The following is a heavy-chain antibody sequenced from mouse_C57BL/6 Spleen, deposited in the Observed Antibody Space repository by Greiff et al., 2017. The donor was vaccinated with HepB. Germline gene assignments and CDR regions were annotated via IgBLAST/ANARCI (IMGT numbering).Heavy chain of an antibody. CDR3: ARKGWDY. Sequence: EVQLQESGPELVKPGASVKISCKASGYSFTGYYMNWVKQSPEKSLEWIGEINPSTGGTTYNQKFKAKATLTVDKSSSTAYMQLKSLTSEDSAVYYCARKGWDYWGQGTTLTVSS. J-gene: IGHJ2*01. D-gene: IGHD2-3*01. CDR1: GYSFTGYY. V-gene: IGHV1-42*01. CDR2: INPSTGGT.